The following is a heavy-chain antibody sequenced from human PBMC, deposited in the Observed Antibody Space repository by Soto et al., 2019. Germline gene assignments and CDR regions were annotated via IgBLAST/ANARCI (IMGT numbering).Heavy chain of an antibody. Sequence: GGSLRLSCAASRFTFSDYYMSWIRQAPGKGLEWISDISGSSGSTKYADSVKGRFTIPRDNAKNSLYLQMNSLRAEDTAVYYCARDTPHIVVVAGGISGDEGMDVWGQGTTVTVSS. D-gene: IGHD2-2*01. CDR3: ARDTPHIVVVAGGISGDEGMDV. CDR2: ISGSSGST. V-gene: IGHV3-11*06. J-gene: IGHJ6*02. CDR1: RFTFSDYY.